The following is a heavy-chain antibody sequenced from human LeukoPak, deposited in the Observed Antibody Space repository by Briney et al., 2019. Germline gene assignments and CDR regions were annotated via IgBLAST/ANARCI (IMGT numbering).Heavy chain of an antibody. CDR1: GGSLSSSSYY. V-gene: IGHV4-39*01. CDR2: IYYSGST. CDR3: ARHKISVAGTRDFDY. D-gene: IGHD6-19*01. J-gene: IGHJ4*02. Sequence: SETLSLTCTVSGGSLSSSSYYWGWIRQPPGKGLEWIGSIYYSGSTYYNPSLKSRVTISVDTSKNQFSLKLSSVTAADTAVYYCARHKISVAGTRDFDYWGQGTLVTVSP.